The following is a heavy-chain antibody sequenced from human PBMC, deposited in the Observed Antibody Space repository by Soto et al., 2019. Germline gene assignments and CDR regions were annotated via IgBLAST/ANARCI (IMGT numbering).Heavy chain of an antibody. CDR2: IYYSGST. Sequence: LSLTCTVSGVSINSYYWSWIRQPPGKGLEWIGYIYYSGSTNYNPSLKSRVTISVDTSKNQFSLKLSSVTAADTAVYYCARRYGGNFDYWGQGTLVTV. D-gene: IGHD1-26*01. CDR1: GVSINSYY. CDR3: ARRYGGNFDY. J-gene: IGHJ4*02. V-gene: IGHV4-59*01.